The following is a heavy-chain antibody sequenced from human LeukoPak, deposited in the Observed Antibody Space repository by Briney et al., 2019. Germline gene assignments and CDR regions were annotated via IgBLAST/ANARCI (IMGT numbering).Heavy chain of an antibody. CDR2: IKQDGSEK. Sequence: GGSLRLSCAASGFTFSSYWMTWVRQAPGKALEGVANIKQDGSEKYYVDSVKGRFTISRDNAKNSLYLQMNSLRAEDTAVYYCASISRYYYDSSGGGNHWGQGTLVTVSS. J-gene: IGHJ5*02. CDR1: GFTFSSYW. V-gene: IGHV3-7*01. CDR3: ASISRYYYDSSGGGNH. D-gene: IGHD3-22*01.